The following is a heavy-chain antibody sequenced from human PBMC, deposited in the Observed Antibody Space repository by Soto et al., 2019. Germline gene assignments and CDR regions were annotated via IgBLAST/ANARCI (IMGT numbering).Heavy chain of an antibody. CDR1: GFTFSSYA. Sequence: QVQLVESGGGVVQPGRSLRLSCAASGFTFSSYAMHWVRQAPGKGLEWVAVISYDGSNKYYADSVKGRFTISRDNSKNTLYLQMNSLRAEDTAVYYCAYDYVWGSYRFDYWGQGTLVTVSS. J-gene: IGHJ4*02. D-gene: IGHD3-16*02. CDR3: AYDYVWGSYRFDY. V-gene: IGHV3-30-3*01. CDR2: ISYDGSNK.